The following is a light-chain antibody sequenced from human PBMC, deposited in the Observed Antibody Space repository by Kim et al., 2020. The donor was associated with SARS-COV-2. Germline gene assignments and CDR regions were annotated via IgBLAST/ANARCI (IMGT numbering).Light chain of an antibody. V-gene: IGKV3-15*01. CDR3: QQYNNWPQT. CDR1: QRVSSN. CDR2: GAS. J-gene: IGKJ1*01. Sequence: EIVMTQSPATLSVSPGERATLSCRASQRVSSNLAWYQQKPGQAPRLLIYGASTRATGIAARFSGSGSGTEFTLTISSLQSEDFAVYYCQQYNNWPQTFGQGTKVDIK.